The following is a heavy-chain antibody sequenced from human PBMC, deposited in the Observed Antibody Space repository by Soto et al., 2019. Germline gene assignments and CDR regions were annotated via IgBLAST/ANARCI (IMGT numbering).Heavy chain of an antibody. J-gene: IGHJ4*02. CDR3: ARGGLVATGNFDY. D-gene: IGHD5-12*01. CDR1: GGSFSGYY. CDR2: INHSGST. V-gene: IGHV4-34*01. Sequence: PSETLSLTCAVYGGSFSGYYWSWIRQPPGKGLEWIGEINHSGSTNYNPSLKSRVTISVDTSKNQFSLKLSSVTAADTAVYHCARGGLVATGNFDYWGQGTLVTVSS.